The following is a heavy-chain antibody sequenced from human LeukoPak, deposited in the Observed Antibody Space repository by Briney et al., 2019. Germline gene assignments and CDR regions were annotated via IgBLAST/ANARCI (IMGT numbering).Heavy chain of an antibody. D-gene: IGHD3-22*01. CDR1: GGSFSVYH. CDR2: INHSGST. V-gene: IGHV4-34*01. Sequence: SETLSLTCAVYGGSFSVYHWSWIRQPPGKGLEWIGEINHSGSTNYNPSLKSRVTISVDTSKNQFSLKLSSVTAADTAVYYCARDSVYYYDSSGTDAFDIWGQGTMVTVSS. J-gene: IGHJ3*02. CDR3: ARDSVYYYDSSGTDAFDI.